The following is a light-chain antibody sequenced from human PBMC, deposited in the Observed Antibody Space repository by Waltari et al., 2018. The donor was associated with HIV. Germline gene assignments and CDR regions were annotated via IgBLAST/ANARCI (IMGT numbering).Light chain of an antibody. CDR1: QSVLYSSNNKNY. CDR2: WAS. J-gene: IGKJ2*01. CDR3: QQYYSTPRT. V-gene: IGKV4-1*01. Sequence: DIVMTQSPDSLAMSLGERATINCKSSQSVLYSSNNKNYLAWYQQKPRQPPKLLIYWASTRESGVPDRFSGSGSVTDFTLTISSLQAEDVAVYYCQQYYSTPRTFGQGTKLEIK.